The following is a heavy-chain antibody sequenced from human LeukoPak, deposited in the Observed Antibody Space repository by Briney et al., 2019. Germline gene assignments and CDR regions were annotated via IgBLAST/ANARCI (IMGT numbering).Heavy chain of an antibody. CDR2: INHSGST. D-gene: IGHD3-3*01. J-gene: IGHJ4*02. CDR3: ARCRYYDFWSGSLYYFDY. Sequence: SETLSLTCAVYGGSFSGYYWSWIRQPPGKGLEWIGEINHSGSTNYNPSLKSRVTISVDTSKNQFSLKLSSVTAADTAVYYCARCRYYDFWSGSLYYFDYWGQGTLVTVSS. V-gene: IGHV4-34*01. CDR1: GGSFSGYY.